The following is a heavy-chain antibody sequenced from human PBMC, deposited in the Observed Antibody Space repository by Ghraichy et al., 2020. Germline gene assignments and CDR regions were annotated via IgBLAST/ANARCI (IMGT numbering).Heavy chain of an antibody. CDR3: AKDYWGFGDYTPPDI. CDR2: ISYDGSNK. V-gene: IGHV3-30*18. J-gene: IGHJ3*02. CDR1: GFTFSSYG. D-gene: IGHD4-17*01. Sequence: GGSLRLSCAASGFTFSSYGMHWVRQAPGKGLEWVAVISYDGSNKYYADSVKGRFTISRDNSKNTLYLQMNSLRAEDTAVYYCAKDYWGFGDYTPPDIWGQGTMVTVSS.